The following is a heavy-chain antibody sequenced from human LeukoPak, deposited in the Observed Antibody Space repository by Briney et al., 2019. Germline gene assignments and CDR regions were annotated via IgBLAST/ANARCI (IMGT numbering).Heavy chain of an antibody. CDR2: ISSSGSTI. CDR3: AKEGFALGLFDP. D-gene: IGHD2-21*01. CDR1: GFTFSSYE. Sequence: GGSLRLSCAASGFTFSSYEMNWVRQAPGKGLEWVSYISSSGSTIYYADSVKGRFTISRDNSKNTLHLQMNSLRAEDTAVYYCAKEGFALGLFDPWGQGTLVTVSS. V-gene: IGHV3-48*03. J-gene: IGHJ5*02.